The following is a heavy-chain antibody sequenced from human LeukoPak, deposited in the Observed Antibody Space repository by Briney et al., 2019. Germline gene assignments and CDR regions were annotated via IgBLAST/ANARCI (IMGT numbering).Heavy chain of an antibody. CDR3: ARDSATVVTGNFDP. Sequence: ASVKVSCKASGYTFTDYYIHWVRQAPGQGLEWMGRINPNSGGTNYAQKFPGRVTMTRDTSISTAYMELSSLRSDDTAVYYCARDSATVVTGNFDPWGQGTLVTVSS. CDR1: GYTFTDYY. J-gene: IGHJ5*02. V-gene: IGHV1-2*06. CDR2: INPNSGGT. D-gene: IGHD4-23*01.